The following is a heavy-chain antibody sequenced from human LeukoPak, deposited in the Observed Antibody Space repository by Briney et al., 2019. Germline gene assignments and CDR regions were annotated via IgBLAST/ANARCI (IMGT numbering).Heavy chain of an antibody. V-gene: IGHV3-53*01. CDR1: GFTVSSNY. CDR2: IYSGGST. CDR3: ASFNVRDSNYDDY. D-gene: IGHD4-11*01. Sequence: GGSLRLSCAASGFTVSSNYMSWVRQAQGKWLEWVSVIYSGGSTYYADSVKGRFTISRDNSKNTLYLQMNSLRAEDTAVYYCASFNVRDSNYDDYWGQGTLVTVSS. J-gene: IGHJ4*02.